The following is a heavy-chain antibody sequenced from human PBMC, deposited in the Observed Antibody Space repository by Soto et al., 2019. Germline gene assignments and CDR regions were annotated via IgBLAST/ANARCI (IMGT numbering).Heavy chain of an antibody. D-gene: IGHD6-6*01. Sequence: GGSLRLSCAASGFTFSSYGMHWVRQAPGKGLEWVAVISYDGSNKYYADSVKGRFTISRDNSKNTLYLQMNSLRAEDTAVYYCAKRGQSIAALSYYYYYMDVWGKGTTVTVSS. CDR3: AKRGQSIAALSYYYYYMDV. CDR2: ISYDGSNK. CDR1: GFTFSSYG. J-gene: IGHJ6*03. V-gene: IGHV3-30*18.